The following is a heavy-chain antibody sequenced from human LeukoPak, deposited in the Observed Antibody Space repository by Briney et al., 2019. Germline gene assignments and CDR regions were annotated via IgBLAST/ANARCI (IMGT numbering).Heavy chain of an antibody. CDR3: AKWVVGATISYFDY. Sequence: GGSLRLSCAASGFTFSSYSMNWVRQAPGKGLEWVSYISSSSSTIYYADSVKGRFTISRDNSKNTLYLQMNSLRAEDTAVYYCAKWVVGATISYFDYWGQGTLVTVSS. CDR2: ISSSSSTI. D-gene: IGHD1-26*01. J-gene: IGHJ4*02. CDR1: GFTFSSYS. V-gene: IGHV3-48*01.